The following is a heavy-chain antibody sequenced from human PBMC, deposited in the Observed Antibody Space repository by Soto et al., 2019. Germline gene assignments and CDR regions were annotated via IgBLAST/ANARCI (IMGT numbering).Heavy chain of an antibody. J-gene: IGHJ4*02. CDR1: GGSISSSNW. CDR2: IFHIGST. D-gene: IGHD3-3*01. Sequence: QVQLQESGPGLVKPSGTLSLTCAVSGGSISSSNWWSWVRQHPGKGLEWIGEIFHIGSTNYNPSLKSRVTISVDKSKNQFSLQLSSVTAADTAMSYCARDRGIRLRFPENWGQGTLVTVSS. V-gene: IGHV4-4*02. CDR3: ARDRGIRLRFPEN.